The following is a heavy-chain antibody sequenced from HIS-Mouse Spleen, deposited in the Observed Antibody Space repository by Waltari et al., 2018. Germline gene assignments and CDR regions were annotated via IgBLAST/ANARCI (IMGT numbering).Heavy chain of an antibody. CDR3: ARIAEGYSSGWYAFDY. V-gene: IGHV2-70*15. D-gene: IGHD6-19*01. Sequence: QVTLRESGPALVKPTQTLTLTCTFSGFSLSTSGMFVSWIRQPPGKALEWRSRIDWDDDKYYSTSLKTRLTISKETSKNQVVLTMTNMDPVDTATYYCARIAEGYSSGWYAFDYWGQGTLVTVSS. J-gene: IGHJ4*02. CDR2: IDWDDDK. CDR1: GFSLSTSGMF.